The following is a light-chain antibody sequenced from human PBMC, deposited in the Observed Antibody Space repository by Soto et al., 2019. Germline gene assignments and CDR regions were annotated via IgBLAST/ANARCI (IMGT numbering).Light chain of an antibody. CDR3: QSYDSSNVV. J-gene: IGLJ2*01. Sequence: QSVLTQPPSVSGAPGQRVTISCTGSSSNIGAGYDVHWYQQLPGTAPKLLIYGNSNRPSGVPDRFSGSKSGTSASLAITGLQAGDEADYYCQSYDSSNVVFGGGTKVTAL. CDR1: SSNIGAGYD. CDR2: GNS. V-gene: IGLV1-40*01.